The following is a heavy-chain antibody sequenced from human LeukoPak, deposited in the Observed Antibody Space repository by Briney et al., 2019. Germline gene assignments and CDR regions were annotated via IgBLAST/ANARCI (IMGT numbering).Heavy chain of an antibody. CDR1: GGPFSGYY. V-gene: IGHV4-34*01. Sequence: SETLSLTCAVYGGPFSGYYWSWIRQPPGKGLEWIGEINHSGSTNYNPSLKSRVTISVDTSKNQFSLKLSSVTAADTAVYYCARAPGYSSSSGGLDPWGQGTLVTVSS. CDR3: ARAPGYSSSSGGLDP. J-gene: IGHJ5*02. D-gene: IGHD6-6*01. CDR2: INHSGST.